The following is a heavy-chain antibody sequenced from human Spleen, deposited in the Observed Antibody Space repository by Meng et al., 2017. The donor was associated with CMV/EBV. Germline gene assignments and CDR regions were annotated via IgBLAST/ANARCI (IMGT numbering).Heavy chain of an antibody. CDR1: GFTFSSYW. CDR3: ASRYGMDV. CDR2: IKSDGSSI. J-gene: IGHJ6*02. V-gene: IGHV3-74*01. Sequence: GESLKISCAASGFTFSSYWMYWVRQAPGKGLVWVSRIKSDGSSIIYADSVKGRFTISRDNAKNTLYLQMKSLRAEDTAVYYCASRYGMDVWGQGTAVTVSS.